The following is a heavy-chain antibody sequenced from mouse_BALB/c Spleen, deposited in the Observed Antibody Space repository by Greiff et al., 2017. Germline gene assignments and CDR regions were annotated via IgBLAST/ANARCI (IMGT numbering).Heavy chain of an antibody. CDR1: GYAFSSSW. CDR2: IYPGDGDT. Sequence: QVQLKQSGPELVKPGASVKISCKASGYAFSSSWMNWVKQRPGQGLEWIGRIYPGDGDTNYNGKFKGKATLTADKSSSTAYMQLSSLTSVDSAVYFCARGEFFAYWGQGTLVTVSA. CDR3: ARGEFFAY. V-gene: IGHV1-82*01. J-gene: IGHJ3*01.